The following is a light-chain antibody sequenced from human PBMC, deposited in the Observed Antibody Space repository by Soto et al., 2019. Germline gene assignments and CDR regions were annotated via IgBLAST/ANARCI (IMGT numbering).Light chain of an antibody. Sequence: EIVLTQSPGTLSLSPGERATLSCRASQSVTNNHLGWYQQKPGQAPRLLIYGASNRATGIPDRFSGRGSGTDFTLTISRLEPEDFAVYYCQQYGTSPKLFGQGTKVDIK. CDR2: GAS. J-gene: IGKJ1*01. CDR3: QQYGTSPKL. CDR1: QSVTNNH. V-gene: IGKV3-20*01.